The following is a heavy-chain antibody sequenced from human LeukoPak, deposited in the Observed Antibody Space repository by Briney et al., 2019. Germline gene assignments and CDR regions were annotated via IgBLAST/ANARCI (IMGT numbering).Heavy chain of an antibody. CDR1: VFSLSTSGVG. Sequence: SGPTLVNPTQTLTLNCTFSVFSLSTSGVGVGWIRQPPGKALEWLALIYWNDDKRYSPSLKSRLTITKDTSKNQVVLTMTNMDPVDTATYYCAQTTTSYYDILTGYYGSWVYWGQGTLVTVSS. D-gene: IGHD3-9*01. CDR2: IYWNDDK. CDR3: AQTTTSYYDILTGYYGSWVY. V-gene: IGHV2-5*01. J-gene: IGHJ4*02.